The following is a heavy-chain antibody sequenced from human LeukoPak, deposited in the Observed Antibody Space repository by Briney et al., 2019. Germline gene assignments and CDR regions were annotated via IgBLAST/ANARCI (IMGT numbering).Heavy chain of an antibody. J-gene: IGHJ1*01. Sequence: SVKVSCKASGGTFSSYAISWVRQAPGQGLEWMGGIIPIFGTANYAQKFQGRVTITTDESTSTAYMELSSLRSEDTAVYYCASNLPGYSSSGAYFQHWGQGTLVTVSS. CDR3: ASNLPGYSSSGAYFQH. D-gene: IGHD6-13*01. CDR1: GGTFSSYA. CDR2: IIPIFGTA. V-gene: IGHV1-69*05.